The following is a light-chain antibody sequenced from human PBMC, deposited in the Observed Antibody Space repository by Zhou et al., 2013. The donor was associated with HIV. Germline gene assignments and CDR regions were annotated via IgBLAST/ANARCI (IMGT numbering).Light chain of an antibody. Sequence: AIQLTQSPSSLSASLRDRVIITCRASQGIDTALAWYQQKPGKPPSLLIYDSSTLHHDVPSRFSGSGSGTEFTLIISSLQPEDFATYYCQQFNDYPYTFGQGTKLDIK. CDR3: QQFNDYPYT. V-gene: IGKV1D-13*01. CDR2: DSS. J-gene: IGKJ2*01. CDR1: QGIDTA.